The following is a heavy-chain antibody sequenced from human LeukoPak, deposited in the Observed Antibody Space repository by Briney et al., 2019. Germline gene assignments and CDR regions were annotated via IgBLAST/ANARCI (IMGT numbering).Heavy chain of an antibody. V-gene: IGHV1-46*01. J-gene: IGHJ6*02. CDR3: ARGRPYGMDV. CDR1: GYTFTTYY. Sequence: ASVKGSCKASGYTFTTYYIHWVRQAPGQGLEWMGIINPSGGSTTYAQKFQGRVTMTRDTSTSTVYMELSSLTSVDTAVYYCARGRPYGMDVWGQGTTVTVSS. CDR2: INPSGGST.